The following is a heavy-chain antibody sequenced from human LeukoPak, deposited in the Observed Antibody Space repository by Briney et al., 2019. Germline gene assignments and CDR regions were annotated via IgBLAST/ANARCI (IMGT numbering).Heavy chain of an antibody. D-gene: IGHD3-10*01. V-gene: IGHV4-30-4*01. CDR3: ARVGGSGSYGMDV. J-gene: IGHJ6*02. CDR2: IYYSGST. CDR1: GGSISSGDYY. Sequence: PSETLSLTCTVPGGSISSGDYYWSWIRQPPGKGLEWIGYIYYSGSTYYNPSLKSRVTISVDTSKNQFSLKLSSVTAADTAVYYCARVGGSGSYGMDVWGQGTTVTVSS.